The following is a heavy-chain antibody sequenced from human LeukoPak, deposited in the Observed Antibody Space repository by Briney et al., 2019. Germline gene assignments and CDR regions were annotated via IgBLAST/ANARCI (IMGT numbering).Heavy chain of an antibody. D-gene: IGHD6-13*01. V-gene: IGHV4-39*01. Sequence: SETLSLTCTVSGGSISSTTYYWGWIRQPPGKGLEWIGTIFYSGSTYYNPSLKSRVTISVDTSKNQFSLKLSSVTAADTAVYYCAKGIRDGHYFDYWGQGTLVTVSP. CDR1: GGSISSTTYY. J-gene: IGHJ4*02. CDR2: IFYSGST. CDR3: AKGIRDGHYFDY.